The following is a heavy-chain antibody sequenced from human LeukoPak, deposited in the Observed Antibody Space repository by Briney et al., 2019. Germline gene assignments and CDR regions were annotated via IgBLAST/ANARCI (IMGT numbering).Heavy chain of an antibody. CDR1: GYTFTSYG. Sequence: SVKVSCKASGYTFTSYGISWVRQAPGQGLEWMGRIIPILGIANYAQKFQGRVTITADKSTSTAYMELSSLRSEDTAVYYCARDLSPQSGTIFGANYYYYCGMDVWGQGTTVTVSS. CDR2: IIPILGIA. V-gene: IGHV1-69*04. J-gene: IGHJ6*02. CDR3: ARDLSPQSGTIFGANYYYYCGMDV. D-gene: IGHD3-3*01.